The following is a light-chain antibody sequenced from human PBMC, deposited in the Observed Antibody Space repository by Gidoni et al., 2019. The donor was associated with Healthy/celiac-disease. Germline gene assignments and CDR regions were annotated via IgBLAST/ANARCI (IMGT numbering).Light chain of an antibody. CDR3: QQSYSIPIT. J-gene: IGKJ5*01. Sequence: DIQMTQSPSSLSASVGDRVTITCRASQSISSYLNWYQQKPGKAPKLLIYDGSSLQSGVPSRFSGSGSGTDFTLTISSLQPEDFATYYCQQSYSIPITFGQGTRLEMK. CDR1: QSISSY. V-gene: IGKV1-39*01. CDR2: DGS.